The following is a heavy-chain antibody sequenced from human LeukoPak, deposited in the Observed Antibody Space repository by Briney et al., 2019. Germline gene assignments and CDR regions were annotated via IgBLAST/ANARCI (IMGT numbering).Heavy chain of an antibody. D-gene: IGHD3-10*01. V-gene: IGHV3-15*06. CDR1: GFTFTNAW. CDR3: TTDLGTYYHGSQRLIPIDY. J-gene: IGHJ4*02. CDR2: IKNKTDGETT. Sequence: GGSLRLSCVDSGFTFTNAWMSWVRQPPGRGREGMGGIKNKTDGETTNYAEPVRGRFTISRDDSKSAVYLQMNSLKIEDTAVYYCTTDLGTYYHGSQRLIPIDYWGQGTLVTVSS.